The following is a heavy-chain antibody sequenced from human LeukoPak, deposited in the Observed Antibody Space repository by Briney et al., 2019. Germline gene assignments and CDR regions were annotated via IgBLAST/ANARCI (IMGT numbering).Heavy chain of an antibody. Sequence: GGSLRLSCAASGFTFSSYWMSWVRQAPGKGLEWVANIKQDGSEKYDVDSVKGRFTIARDNAKNSLYLQMNSLRAEDTAVYYCAREGGSGSYSFYAPTFDYWGQGTLVTVSS. J-gene: IGHJ4*02. CDR3: AREGGSGSYSFYAPTFDY. CDR1: GFTFSSYW. D-gene: IGHD3-10*01. CDR2: IKQDGSEK. V-gene: IGHV3-7*01.